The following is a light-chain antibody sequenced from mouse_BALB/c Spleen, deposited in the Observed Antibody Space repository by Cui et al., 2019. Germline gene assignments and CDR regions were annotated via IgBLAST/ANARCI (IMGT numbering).Light chain of an antibody. CDR2: SGS. Sequence: DVQITQSPSYLAASPGETITINCRASKSISKYLAWYQEKPGNTNKLLIYSGSTLQSGIPSRFSGSGSGTDFTLTISSLEPEDFAMYYCQQHNEYPWTFGGGTKLESK. CDR1: KSISKY. V-gene: IGKV16-104*01. J-gene: IGKJ1*01. CDR3: QQHNEYPWT.